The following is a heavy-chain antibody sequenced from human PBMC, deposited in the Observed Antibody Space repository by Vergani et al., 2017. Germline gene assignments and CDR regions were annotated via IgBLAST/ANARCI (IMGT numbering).Heavy chain of an antibody. CDR2: ISGSGGST. CDR3: AKGEGSSSRAEFDY. V-gene: IGHV3-23*01. Sequence: EVQLLESGGGLVQPGGSLGLSCAASGFPFSSYAMSWVRQAPGKGLEWVSAISGSGGSTYYADSVKGRFTISRDNSKNTLYLKMNSLRAEDTAVYYCAKGEGSSSRAEFDYWGQGTLVTVSS. J-gene: IGHJ4*02. CDR1: GFPFSSYA. D-gene: IGHD6-6*01.